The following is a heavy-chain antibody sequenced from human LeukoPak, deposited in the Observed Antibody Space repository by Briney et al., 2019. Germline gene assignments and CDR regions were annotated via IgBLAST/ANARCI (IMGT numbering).Heavy chain of an antibody. CDR3: ARDLLEQRLVRHDAFDI. J-gene: IGHJ3*02. Sequence: ASVKVSCKASGYTFTSYGISWVRQAPGQGLEWMGWISAYNGNTNYAQKLQGRVTMTTDTSTSTAYMELRSLRSDDTAVYYCARDLLEQRLVRHDAFDIWGQGTMVTVSS. CDR1: GYTFTSYG. V-gene: IGHV1-18*01. D-gene: IGHD6-19*01. CDR2: ISAYNGNT.